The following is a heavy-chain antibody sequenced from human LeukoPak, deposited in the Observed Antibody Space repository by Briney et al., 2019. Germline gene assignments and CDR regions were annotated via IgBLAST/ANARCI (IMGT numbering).Heavy chain of an antibody. Sequence: SVKVSCKASGGTFSSYAISWVRQAPGQGLEWMGGIIPIFGTANYAQKFQGRVTITAGESTSTAYMELSSLRSEDTAVYYCARWGGYGDYHSFLDYWGQGTLVTVSS. V-gene: IGHV1-69*01. D-gene: IGHD4-17*01. J-gene: IGHJ4*02. CDR2: IIPIFGTA. CDR3: ARWGGYGDYHSFLDY. CDR1: GGTFSSYA.